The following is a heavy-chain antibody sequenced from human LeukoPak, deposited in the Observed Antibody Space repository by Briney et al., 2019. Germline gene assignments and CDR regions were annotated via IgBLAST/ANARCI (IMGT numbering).Heavy chain of an antibody. CDR2: IYSGGKT. CDR3: ARETYTATGFDY. J-gene: IGHJ4*02. D-gene: IGHD4-17*01. Sequence: PGGSLRLSCTVSGFTVSSNSWSWVRQAPGKGLEWVSFIYSGGKTHSSDSVKGRFTISRDNSKNTLYLQMNSLRAEDTAVYYCARETYTATGFDYWGQGTLVTVSS. CDR1: GFTVSSNS. V-gene: IGHV3-53*01.